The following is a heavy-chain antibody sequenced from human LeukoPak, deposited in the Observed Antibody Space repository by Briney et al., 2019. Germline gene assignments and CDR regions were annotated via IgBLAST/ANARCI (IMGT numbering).Heavy chain of an antibody. CDR3: AKDGGRGGSYHYYYYGMDV. J-gene: IGHJ6*02. CDR1: GFTFSSYS. V-gene: IGHV3-43*01. D-gene: IGHD1-26*01. Sequence: PGGSLRLSCAASGFTFSSYSMNWVRQAPGKGLEWVSLISWDGGSTYYADSVKGRFTISRDNSKNSLYLQMNSLRTEDTALYYCAKDGGRGGSYHYYYYGMDVWGQGTTVTVSS. CDR2: ISWDGGST.